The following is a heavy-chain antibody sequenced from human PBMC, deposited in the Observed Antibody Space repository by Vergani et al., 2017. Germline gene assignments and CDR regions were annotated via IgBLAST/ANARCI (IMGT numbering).Heavy chain of an antibody. J-gene: IGHJ5*02. D-gene: IGHD3-3*01. CDR3: ARMPAGSITSFGVVMGGWFDP. V-gene: IGHV4-31*03. CDR1: GGSISSGGYS. Sequence: QVQLQESGPGLVKPSQTLSLTCTVSGGSISSGGYSWSWIRQPPGKGLEWIGYIYYSGSTYYNPSLKSRVTISVDTTKNPFSLKLSSVTAADTDVYYCARMPAGSITSFGVVMGGWFDPWGQGTLVTVSS. CDR2: IYYSGST.